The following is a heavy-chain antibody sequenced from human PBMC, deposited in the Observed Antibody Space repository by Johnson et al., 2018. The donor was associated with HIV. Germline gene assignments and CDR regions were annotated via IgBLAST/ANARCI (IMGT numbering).Heavy chain of an antibody. J-gene: IGHJ3*02. Sequence: VQLVESGGGVVQPGRSLRLSCAASGFTFSSYAMHWVRQPPGKGLECVSGISTTGGNTHYATSVKGRFTISRDNSKNTLYLQMNTLRPEDTAVYFCAGGQGTGTDAFDIWGQGTLVTVSS. CDR1: GFTFSSYA. CDR2: ISTTGGNT. CDR3: AGGQGTGTDAFDI. V-gene: IGHV3-64*01. D-gene: IGHD3/OR15-3a*01.